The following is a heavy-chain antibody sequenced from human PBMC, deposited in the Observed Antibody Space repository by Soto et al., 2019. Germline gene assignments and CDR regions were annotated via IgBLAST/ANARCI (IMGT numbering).Heavy chain of an antibody. J-gene: IGHJ4*02. CDR3: VKQRLAVSPLDH. Sequence: EVHLVQSGGGLVQPGGSLKVSCAASGFNFSGSTMHWVRQASGKGLEWVGRIGRKSNNYATEYGESVEGRFTISRDDSRNRTFLLMKSLKSDDTGVYFGVKQRLAVSPLDHWGRGTLVTVSS. D-gene: IGHD6-19*01. V-gene: IGHV3-73*02. CDR1: GFNFSGST. CDR2: IGRKSNNYAT.